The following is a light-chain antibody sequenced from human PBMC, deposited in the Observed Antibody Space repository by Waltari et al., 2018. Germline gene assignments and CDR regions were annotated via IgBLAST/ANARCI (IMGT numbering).Light chain of an antibody. Sequence: DIQMTQSPSSLSASVGDRVTITCRARQSISSYLKWYQQKPGKAPKLLIYAASSLQSGVPSRISGSGSGTDVTLTNSRLQPEDVATYYGQQSYSTAPWTFGQGTKVEIK. CDR2: AAS. CDR3: QQSYSTAPWT. V-gene: IGKV1-39*01. J-gene: IGKJ1*01. CDR1: QSISSY.